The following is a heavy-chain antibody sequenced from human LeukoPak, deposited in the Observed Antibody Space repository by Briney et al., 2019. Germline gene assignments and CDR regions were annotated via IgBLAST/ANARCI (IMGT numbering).Heavy chain of an antibody. J-gene: IGHJ4*02. CDR2: INSDGSST. Sequence: GGSLRLSCAASGFTFSSYWMHWVRQAPGKGLVWVSRINSDGSSTSYADSVKGRFTISGGNTKNTLYLQMNSLRAEDTAMYYCATSRTFDYWGQGTLVTVSS. CDR3: ATSRTFDY. D-gene: IGHD1-1*01. V-gene: IGHV3-74*01. CDR1: GFTFSSYW.